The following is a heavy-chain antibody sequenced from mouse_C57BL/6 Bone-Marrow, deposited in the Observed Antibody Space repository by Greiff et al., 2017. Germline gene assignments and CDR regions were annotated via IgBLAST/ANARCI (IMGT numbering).Heavy chain of an antibody. CDR3: AESGPLGRSFDC. CDR2: IYPTSGRT. Sequence: QVQLQQPGAELVKPGASVKMSCKASGYTFTSYWITWVKQRPGQGLEWIGDIYPTSGRTNYNEKFKGKAILTVDNASNTAYMQLNSLTSEGSAVFYGAESGPLGRSFDCWGQGTSLTVSS. V-gene: IGHV1-55*01. J-gene: IGHJ2*02. D-gene: IGHD4-1*01. CDR1: GYTFTSYW.